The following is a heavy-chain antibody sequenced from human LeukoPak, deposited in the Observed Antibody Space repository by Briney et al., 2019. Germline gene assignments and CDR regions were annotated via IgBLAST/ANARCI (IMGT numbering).Heavy chain of an antibody. Sequence: PGGSLRLSCAASGFTFSIFGMHWVRQAPGKGLDWVAVISDDGSNKYYADSVKGRFTISRDDSKNTLYLQMNSLRAEDTAVYYCARHGSITMVRGRLRYYYMDVWGKGTTVTISS. CDR1: GFTFSIFG. D-gene: IGHD3-10*01. CDR3: ARHGSITMVRGRLRYYYMDV. J-gene: IGHJ6*03. CDR2: ISDDGSNK. V-gene: IGHV3-30*03.